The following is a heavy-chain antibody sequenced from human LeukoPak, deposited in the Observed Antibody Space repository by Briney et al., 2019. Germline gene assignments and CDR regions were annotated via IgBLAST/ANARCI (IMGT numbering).Heavy chain of an antibody. D-gene: IGHD2-2*02. CDR1: EVTFRNNW. Sequence: GGSLRLSCEVSEVTFRNNWMSWVRQAPGKGLEWVANVKQDGSEKYYVESVKGRFTISRDNAKNSLYLQMNSLRAEDTAVYYCARDREKYLYYYYYYMDVWGKGTTVTVSS. J-gene: IGHJ6*03. CDR2: VKQDGSEK. CDR3: ARDREKYLYYYYYYMDV. V-gene: IGHV3-7*01.